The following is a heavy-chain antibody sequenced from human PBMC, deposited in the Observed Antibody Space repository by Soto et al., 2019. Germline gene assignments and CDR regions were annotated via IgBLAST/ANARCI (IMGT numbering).Heavy chain of an antibody. V-gene: IGHV3-23*01. CDR1: GFTLSSYA. Sequence: GRSLRLSCAASGFTLSSYAMSWVRQAPGKGLEWVSAISGSGGSTYYADSVKGRFTISRDNSKNTLYLQMNSLRAEDTAVYYCAKDRNSYGPLQRQWGQGTLVTVSS. J-gene: IGHJ4*01. CDR2: ISGSGGST. CDR3: AKDRNSYGPLQRQ. D-gene: IGHD5-18*01.